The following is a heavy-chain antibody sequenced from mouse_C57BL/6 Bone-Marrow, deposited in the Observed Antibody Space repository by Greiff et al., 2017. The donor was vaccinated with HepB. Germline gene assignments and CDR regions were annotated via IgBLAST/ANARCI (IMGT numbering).Heavy chain of an antibody. CDR3: ARLEGNYYGSSYVFAY. D-gene: IGHD1-1*01. Sequence: EVQLQQSGPELVKPGASVKISCKASGYTFTDYYMNWVKQSHGKSLEWIGDINPNNGGTSYNQKFKGKATLTVDKSSSTAYMELRSLTSEDSAVYYCARLEGNYYGSSYVFAYWGQGTLVTVSA. J-gene: IGHJ3*01. CDR2: INPNNGGT. V-gene: IGHV1-26*01. CDR1: GYTFTDYY.